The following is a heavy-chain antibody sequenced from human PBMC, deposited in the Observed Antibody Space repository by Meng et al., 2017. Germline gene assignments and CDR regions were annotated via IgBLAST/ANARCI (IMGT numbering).Heavy chain of an antibody. CDR3: ARDEDISAAGKLFGDY. Sequence: QVQMGQSVPEVKKPGASVKLSCKPSGYTFAAYWIHWLRQAPGQGLEWMGRIDPNNDHTQYAQNFQGRVTMTSDTSISTVYMELNGLRSDDTAVYYCARDEDISAAGKLFGDYWGQGTLVTVSS. CDR2: IDPNNDHT. CDR1: GYTFAAYW. D-gene: IGHD6-13*01. V-gene: IGHV1-2*06. J-gene: IGHJ4*02.